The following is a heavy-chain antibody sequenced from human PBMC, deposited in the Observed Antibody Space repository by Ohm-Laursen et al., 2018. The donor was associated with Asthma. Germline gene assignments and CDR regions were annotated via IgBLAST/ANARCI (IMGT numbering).Heavy chain of an antibody. J-gene: IGHJ5*02. V-gene: IGHV4-59*01. CDR3: SRGFVSRTTPNWFDP. D-gene: IGHD2/OR15-2a*01. CDR1: GGSINNFY. Sequence: TLSLTCDVSGGSINNFYWHWIRHPPAKGLEGIGYIHDSGNTQYNPSLTSRVTISLDTSKRQFSLSLNSASAADTAVYYCSRGFVSRTTPNWFDPWGQGTLVTVSS. CDR2: IHDSGNT.